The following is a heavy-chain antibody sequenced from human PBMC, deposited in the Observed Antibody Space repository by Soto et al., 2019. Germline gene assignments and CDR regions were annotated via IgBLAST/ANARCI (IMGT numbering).Heavy chain of an antibody. CDR3: AREAIIVIAAPEYYFDY. CDR1: GGTFSSYT. V-gene: IGHV1-69*04. CDR2: IIPILGIA. J-gene: IGHJ4*02. Sequence: SVKVSCKASGGTFSSYTISWVRQAPGQGLEWMGRIIPILGIANYAQKFQGRVTITADKSTSTAYMELSSLRAEDTAVYYCAREAIIVIAAPEYYFDYWGQGTLVTVSS. D-gene: IGHD3-22*01.